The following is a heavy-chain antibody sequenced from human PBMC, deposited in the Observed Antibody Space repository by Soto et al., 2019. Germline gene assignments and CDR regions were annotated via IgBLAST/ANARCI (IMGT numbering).Heavy chain of an antibody. J-gene: IGHJ4*02. CDR2: IKQDGSEK. Sequence: EVQLVESGGGLVQPGGSLRLSCAASGCSFSSYWMHWVRHSPGKWLEWVANIKQDGSEKYYVDSVKGRFTISRDNDQNSLYLQMNSLRTEDTAVDYCATGYPYSPDYWGQGTLVTFTS. V-gene: IGHV3-7*03. CDR3: ATGYPYSPDY. D-gene: IGHD5-18*01. CDR1: GCSFSSYW.